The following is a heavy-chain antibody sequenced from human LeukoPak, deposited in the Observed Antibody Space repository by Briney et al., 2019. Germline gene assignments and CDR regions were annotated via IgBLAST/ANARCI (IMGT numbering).Heavy chain of an antibody. D-gene: IGHD6-19*01. CDR3: ARGSSGWLARDY. Sequence: ASVKVSCKASGYTFTSYGISWVRQAPGQGLEWMGWINSYNGNTKYAQKLQGRVTMTTDTSTSTAYMELRSLRSDDTAAYYCARGSSGWLARDYWGQGTLVTVSS. V-gene: IGHV1-18*01. CDR1: GYTFTSYG. CDR2: INSYNGNT. J-gene: IGHJ4*02.